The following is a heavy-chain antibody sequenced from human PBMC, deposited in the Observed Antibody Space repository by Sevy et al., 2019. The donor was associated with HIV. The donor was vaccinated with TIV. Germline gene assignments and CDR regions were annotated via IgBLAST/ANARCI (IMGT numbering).Heavy chain of an antibody. V-gene: IGHV3-15*01. CDR2: IKSKTDGGTT. CDR1: GFTFSNAW. J-gene: IGHJ6*02. D-gene: IGHD3-22*01. Sequence: GGSLRLSCAASGFTFSNAWMSWVRQAPGKGLEWVGRIKSKTDGGTTDYAAPVKGRFTISREDSKNTLYLQMNSLKTEDTAVYYCTTVLVVVIKRGDVWGQGTTVTVSS. CDR3: TTVLVVVIKRGDV.